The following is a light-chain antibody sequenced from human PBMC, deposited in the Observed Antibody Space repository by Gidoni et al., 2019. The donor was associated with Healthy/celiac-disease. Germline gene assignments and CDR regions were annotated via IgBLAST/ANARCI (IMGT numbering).Light chain of an antibody. J-gene: IGLJ2*01. CDR3: SSYTSSSTV. CDR1: SSDVGGYNY. V-gene: IGLV2-14*01. CDR2: EVS. Sequence: PASVSGSPGQSITISCTGTSSDVGGYNYVSWYQQHPGKAPKLMIYEVSNRPSGVPERFSGSKSGNTASLTISGLQAEDEADYYCSSYTSSSTVFGGGTKLTVL.